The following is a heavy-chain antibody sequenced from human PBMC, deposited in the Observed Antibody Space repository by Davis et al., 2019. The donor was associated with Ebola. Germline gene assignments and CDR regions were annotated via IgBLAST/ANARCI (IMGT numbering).Heavy chain of an antibody. CDR1: GFPFTSYG. Sequence: GGSLRLSCTTSGFPFTSYGVHWIRQVPGKGLEWVAVMWFDGNRRDYADSVKARFSVSRDISKGTQYLEMNSLRVEDTAVYYCARAEGVLNLDYFAFWGPGTPVTVSS. CDR3: ARAEGVLNLDYFAF. V-gene: IGHV3-33*01. CDR2: MWFDGNRR. D-gene: IGHD2-8*01. J-gene: IGHJ4*02.